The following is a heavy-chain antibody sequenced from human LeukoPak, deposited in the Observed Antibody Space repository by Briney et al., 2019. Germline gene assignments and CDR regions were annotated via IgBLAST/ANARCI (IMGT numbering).Heavy chain of an antibody. CDR1: GFTFSSYA. CDR3: AKDRRLRYYDILTGYGYFDY. V-gene: IGHV3-30-3*01. J-gene: IGHJ4*02. CDR2: ISYDGSNK. D-gene: IGHD3-9*01. Sequence: PGRSLRLSCAASGFTFSSYAMHWVRQAPGKGLEWVAVISYDGSNKYYADSVKGRFTISRDNSKNTLYLQMNSLRAEDTAVYYCAKDRRLRYYDILTGYGYFDYWGQGTLVTVSS.